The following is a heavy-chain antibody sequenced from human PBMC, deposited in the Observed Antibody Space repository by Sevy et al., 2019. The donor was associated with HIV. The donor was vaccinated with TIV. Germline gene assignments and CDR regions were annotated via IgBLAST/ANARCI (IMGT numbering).Heavy chain of an antibody. CDR3: AGENAWGRGYS. V-gene: IGHV4-59*08. D-gene: IGHD1-26*01. CDR2: IYYNGHI. J-gene: IGHJ4*02. CDR1: GGSITSLY. Sequence: SETLSLTCTVSGGSITSLYWKWIRQPPGKGLEWIANIYYNGHINYNPSLKSRVTLSLDTSKNQFSLRLSSVTAADTAMYYCAGENAWGRGYSWGQGTLVTVPS.